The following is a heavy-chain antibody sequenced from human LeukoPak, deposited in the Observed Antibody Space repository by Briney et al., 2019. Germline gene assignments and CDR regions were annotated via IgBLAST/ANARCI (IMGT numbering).Heavy chain of an antibody. CDR2: ISGSGGST. Sequence: GRSLRLSCAASGFTFSSYAMHWVRPAPGKGLEWVSAISGSGGSTYYADSVKGRFTISRDNSKNTLYLQMNSLRAEDTAVYYCAKNVKSSGWYSDYWGQGTLVTVSS. CDR1: GFTFSSYA. J-gene: IGHJ4*02. D-gene: IGHD6-19*01. CDR3: AKNVKSSGWYSDY. V-gene: IGHV3-23*01.